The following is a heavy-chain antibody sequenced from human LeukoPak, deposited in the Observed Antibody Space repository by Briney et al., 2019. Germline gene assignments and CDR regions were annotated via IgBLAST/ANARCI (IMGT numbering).Heavy chain of an antibody. J-gene: IGHJ4*02. D-gene: IGHD6-19*01. CDR3: AKRGIAVARGY. Sequence: PGGSLRLSCAASGFTFSSYGMHWVRQAPGKGLEWVSAISGSGGSTYYADSVKGRFTITRDNSKNTLYLQMNSLRAEDPAVYYCAKRGIAVARGYWGQGTLVTVSS. CDR1: GFTFSSYG. V-gene: IGHV3-23*01. CDR2: ISGSGGST.